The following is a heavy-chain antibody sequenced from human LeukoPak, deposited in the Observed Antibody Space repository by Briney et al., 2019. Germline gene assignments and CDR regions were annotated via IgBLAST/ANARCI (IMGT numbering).Heavy chain of an antibody. V-gene: IGHV3-7*05. CDR2: IKQDGSEK. D-gene: IGHD5-18*01. CDR3: AREGYRDTSVDS. CDR1: GFTFSRYW. J-gene: IGHJ4*02. Sequence: GGSLRLSCVASGFTFSRYWMSWARQAPGKGLEWVANIKQDGSEKYYVDSVKGRFTISRDNAKNSLYLRVNSLRADDTAVYYCAREGYRDTSVDSWGQGTLVTVSS.